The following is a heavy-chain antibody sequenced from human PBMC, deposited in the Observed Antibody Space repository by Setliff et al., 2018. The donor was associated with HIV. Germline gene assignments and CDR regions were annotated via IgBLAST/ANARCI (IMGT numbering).Heavy chain of an antibody. D-gene: IGHD6-19*01. CDR2: SYYSGST. J-gene: IGHJ4*02. V-gene: IGHV4-39*01. CDR3: ARQPGIAVAGPFDY. CDR1: GGSISGSNYY. Sequence: PSETLSLTCTVSGGSISGSNYYWAWIRQPPGKGLEWIGSSYYSGSTYYNPSRKSRVTISVDTSQNQFSLRLSSVTAADTAVYYWARQPGIAVAGPFDYWGQGTLVTVSS.